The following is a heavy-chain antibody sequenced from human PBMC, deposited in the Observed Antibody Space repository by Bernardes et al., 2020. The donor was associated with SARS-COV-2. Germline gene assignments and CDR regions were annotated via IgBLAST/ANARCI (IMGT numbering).Heavy chain of an antibody. CDR1: GFTFSDFA. V-gene: IGHV3-23*01. CDR3: AKEANFDSRGFYPPYYLDQ. Sequence: GGSLRLSCVVSGFTFSDFAMNWVRQAPGKGLEWVSAISGSGGMTYYADSFKGRFTVSRDNSKNILFLEVESLRADDTAVYFCAKEANFDSRGFYPPYYLDQWGQGALVTVSS. D-gene: IGHD3-22*01. J-gene: IGHJ4*02. CDR2: ISGSGGMT.